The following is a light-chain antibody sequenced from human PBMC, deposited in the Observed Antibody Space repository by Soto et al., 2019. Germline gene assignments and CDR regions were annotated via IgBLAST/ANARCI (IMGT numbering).Light chain of an antibody. V-gene: IGLV2-23*01. CDR3: CSYAGSSTYV. Sequence: QPVLRQPSSVRGSPGQSITISCTGTSSDVGNYDLVSWYQQLPGKAPKFILYEGSKRPSGVSNRFSGSKYGNTASLTISGLQAEDEADYYCCSYAGSSTYVFGTGTTVTV. CDR2: EGS. CDR1: SSDVGNYDL. J-gene: IGLJ1*01.